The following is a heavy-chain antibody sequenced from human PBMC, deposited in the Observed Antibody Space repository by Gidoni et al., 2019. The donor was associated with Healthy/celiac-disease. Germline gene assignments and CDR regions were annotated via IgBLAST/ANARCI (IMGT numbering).Heavy chain of an antibody. J-gene: IGHJ4*02. CDR1: GVTFSRYA. CDR2: IIPIFGTA. D-gene: IGHD3-16*01. CDR3: ARGGIPGVRLGELSDY. Sequence: QVQLVQSGAEVKKPGSSVKVSCKASGVTFSRYAISWVRQAPGQGLEWMGGIIPIFGTANYAQKFQGRVTITADESTSTAYMELSSLRSEDTAVYYCARGGIPGVRLGELSDYWGQGTLVTVSS. V-gene: IGHV1-69*01.